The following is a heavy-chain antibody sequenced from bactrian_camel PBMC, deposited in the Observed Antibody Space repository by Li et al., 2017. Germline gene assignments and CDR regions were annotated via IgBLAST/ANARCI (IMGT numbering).Heavy chain of an antibody. V-gene: IGHV3S10*01. CDR1: GYMWGHYC. Sequence: DVQLVESGGGLVQPGGSLKLSCSTSGYMWGHYCMGWLRQAQGHAREGVASIASDGSTNIAGSVKGRFTISRDNAKNTVYLQMNSLKSEDTALYYCATVSNPVRGSWSDLAYNYWGQGTQVTVS. J-gene: IGHJ4*01. CDR2: IASDGST. D-gene: IGHD6*01. CDR3: ATVSNPVRGSWSDLAYNY.